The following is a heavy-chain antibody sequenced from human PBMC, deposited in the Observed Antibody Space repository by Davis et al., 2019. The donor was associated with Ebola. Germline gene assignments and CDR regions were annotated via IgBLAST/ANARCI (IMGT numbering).Heavy chain of an antibody. J-gene: IGHJ4*02. CDR1: GFNFGTYA. V-gene: IGHV3-23*01. CDR3: AKGTYKTMVRGLITFDY. D-gene: IGHD3-10*01. CDR2: ISGGGIST. Sequence: GESLKISCAASGFNFGTYAMNWVRQTPGKGLEWVAAISGGGISTYYADSVKGRFTISRDNSKNTLYLQMSSLRVDDTAVYYCAKGTYKTMVRGLITFDYWGQGTLITVSS.